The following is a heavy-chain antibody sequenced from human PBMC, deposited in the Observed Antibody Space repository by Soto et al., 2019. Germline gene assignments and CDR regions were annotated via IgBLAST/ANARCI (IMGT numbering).Heavy chain of an antibody. J-gene: IGHJ6*02. CDR2: IIPIFGTA. CDR3: ARVVPGSWAARSVYYYYGMDV. D-gene: IGHD2-15*01. CDR1: GGTFSSYA. V-gene: IGHV1-69*06. Sequence: GASVKVSCKASGGTFSSYAISWVRQAPGQGLEWMGGIIPIFGTANYAQKFQGRVTITADKSTSTAYMELSSLRSEDTAVYYCARVVPGSWAARSVYYYYGMDVWGQGTTVTVSS.